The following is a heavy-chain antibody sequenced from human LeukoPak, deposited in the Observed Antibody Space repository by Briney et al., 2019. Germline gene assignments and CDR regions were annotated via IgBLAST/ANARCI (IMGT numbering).Heavy chain of an antibody. CDR3: ARVPLYYYYMDV. CDR1: ACTFTVYY. CDR2: INPNSGGT. V-gene: IGHV1-2*02. Sequence: ASVTVSFKSSACTFTVYYMHWVRQAPGQGLEGMGWINPNSGGTNYAQKFQGRVTMTRDTSISTAYMELSRLRSDDTAVYYCARVPLYYYYMDVWGKGTPVTVSS. J-gene: IGHJ6*03.